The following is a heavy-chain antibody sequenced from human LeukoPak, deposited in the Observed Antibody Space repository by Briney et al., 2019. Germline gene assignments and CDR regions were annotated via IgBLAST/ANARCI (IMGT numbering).Heavy chain of an antibody. V-gene: IGHV3-21*01. D-gene: IGHD4-17*01. J-gene: IGHJ4*02. CDR3: AREGMTVTTFDY. Sequence: GGSLRLSCAASGFTSSSYSMNWVRQAPGKGLEWVSSISSSSSYIYYADSVKGRFTISRDNAKNSLYLQMNSLRAEDTAVYYCAREGMTVTTFDYWGQGTLVTVSS. CDR2: ISSSSSYI. CDR1: GFTSSSYS.